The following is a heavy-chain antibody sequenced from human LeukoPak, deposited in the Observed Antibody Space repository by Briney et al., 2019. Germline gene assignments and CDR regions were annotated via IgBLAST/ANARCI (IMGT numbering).Heavy chain of an antibody. Sequence: GGSLRLSCAASGFTFSSYAMSWVRQAPGKGLEWVSSISYSGGSTHYADSVKGRFTISRDNSKNTLYPQMNGLRAEDTAVYYCVKSGSGSYYNPDFDYWGQGTLVTVSS. J-gene: IGHJ4*02. V-gene: IGHV3-23*01. D-gene: IGHD3-10*01. CDR3: VKSGSGSYYNPDFDY. CDR2: ISYSGGST. CDR1: GFTFSSYA.